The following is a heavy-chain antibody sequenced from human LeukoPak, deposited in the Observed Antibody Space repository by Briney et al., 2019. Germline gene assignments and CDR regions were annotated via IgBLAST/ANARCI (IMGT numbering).Heavy chain of an antibody. CDR2: ISYDGTNK. J-gene: IGHJ4*02. V-gene: IGHV3-30*14. CDR1: GFTFSTYA. D-gene: IGHD4-23*01. Sequence: GGSLRLSCAAPGFTFSTYAMHWVRQAPGKGLEWLALISYDGTNKYYADSVKGRFTISRDNSKNTLYLQMNSLRAEDTAVYYCARRAGGYSHPYDYWGQGILVTVSS. CDR3: ARRAGGYSHPYDY.